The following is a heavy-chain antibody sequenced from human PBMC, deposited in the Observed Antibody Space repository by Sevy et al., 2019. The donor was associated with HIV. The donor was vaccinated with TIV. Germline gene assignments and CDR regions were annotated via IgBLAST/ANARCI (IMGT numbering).Heavy chain of an antibody. CDR3: AREGCTRPHDY. D-gene: IGHD2-8*01. CDR1: GFNFNIYS. V-gene: IGHV3-23*01. CDR2: FSFGCGKI. Sequence: GGSLRLSCAVSGFNFNIYSMSWVRQAPGKGLEWVSTFSFGCGKINYADSVKGRFIISRDNSKNTLYLQMNSPRAEDTAVCFCAREGCTRPHDYWGPGTLVTVSS. J-gene: IGHJ4*02.